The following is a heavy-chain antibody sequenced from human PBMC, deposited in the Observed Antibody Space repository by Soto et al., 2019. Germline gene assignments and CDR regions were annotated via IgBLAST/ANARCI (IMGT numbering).Heavy chain of an antibody. CDR2: IIPIFGTA. CDR1: GGTFSSNA. V-gene: IGHV1-69*12. CDR3: ARFTPNTFGVY. J-gene: IGHJ4*02. Sequence: QVQLVQSGAEVKKPGSSVKVSCKASGGTFSSNAISWVRQAHGQGLEWMGGIIPIFGTANYAQKFQGRVTITADESTSTDYMELSSLRSEDTAVYYCARFTPNTFGVYWGQGTLVTVSS. D-gene: IGHD3-16*01.